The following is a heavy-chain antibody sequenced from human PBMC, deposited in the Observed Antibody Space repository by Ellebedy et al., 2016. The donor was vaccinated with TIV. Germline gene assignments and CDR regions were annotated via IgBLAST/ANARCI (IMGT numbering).Heavy chain of an antibody. CDR1: GYTLTGYY. CDR2: IFPNSGGT. V-gene: IGHV1-2*02. CDR3: ATSRYCSSTSCRSGSWFNP. J-gene: IGHJ5*02. D-gene: IGHD2-2*01. Sequence: ASVKVSCXASGYTLTGYYLNWVRQAPGQGLEWMGWIFPNSGGTNFAQKFQGRVTMTRDTSISTAYMDLSRLRSDDTAVYYCATSRYCSSTSCRSGSWFNPWGQGTLVTVSS.